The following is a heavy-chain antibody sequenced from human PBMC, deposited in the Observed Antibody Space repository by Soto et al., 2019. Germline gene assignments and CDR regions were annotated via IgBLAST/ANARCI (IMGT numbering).Heavy chain of an antibody. J-gene: IGHJ4*02. CDR1: GGSISSGDYY. CDR2: IYYSGST. CDR3: ARGRLGYCSGGSCPDYFDY. Sequence: SLSLTCIVSGGSISSGDYYWSWIRQPPGKGLEWIGYIYYSGSTYYNPSLKSRVTISVDTSKNQFSLKLSSVTAADTAVYYCARGRLGYCSGGSCPDYFDYWGQGTLVTVSS. D-gene: IGHD2-15*01. V-gene: IGHV4-30-4*01.